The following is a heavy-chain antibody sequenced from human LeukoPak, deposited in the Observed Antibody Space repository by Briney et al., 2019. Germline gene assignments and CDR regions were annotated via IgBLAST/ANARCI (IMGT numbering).Heavy chain of an antibody. V-gene: IGHV3-21*01. CDR3: ARVRDCGGGSCFSYLDY. Sequence: PGESLRLSCAASGFTFSTYSMNWLRLAPGKGLEWVSSISPDSNYKYYVDSVKGRFTISRDNAKNSLYLQMNSLRAEDTAVYYCARVRDCGGGSCFSYLDYWGQGTLVTVSS. J-gene: IGHJ4*02. D-gene: IGHD2-15*01. CDR2: ISPDSNYK. CDR1: GFTFSTYS.